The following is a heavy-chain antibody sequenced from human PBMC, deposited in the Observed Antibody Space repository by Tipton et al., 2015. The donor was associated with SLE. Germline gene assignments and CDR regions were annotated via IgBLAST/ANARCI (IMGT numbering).Heavy chain of an antibody. Sequence: LRLSCTVSGGSISSYYWSWIRQPPGKGLEWIGYIYYSGSTNYNPSLKSRVTISVDTSKNQFSLKLSSVTAADTAVYYCARVAAAGTGDYWGQGTLVTVSS. CDR2: IYYSGST. CDR3: ARVAAAGTGDY. D-gene: IGHD6-13*01. J-gene: IGHJ4*02. V-gene: IGHV4-59*01. CDR1: GGSISSYY.